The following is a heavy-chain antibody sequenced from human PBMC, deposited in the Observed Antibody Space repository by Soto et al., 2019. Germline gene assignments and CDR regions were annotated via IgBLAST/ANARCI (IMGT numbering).Heavy chain of an antibody. Sequence: SETLSLTCTVSGGPISSYYWSWIRQPPGKGLEWIGYIYYSGSTNYNPSLMSRVTISVDTSKNQVSLHLNSVTPDDTAVYYCARLIGNSWLDSWGQGTLVTVSS. CDR3: ARLIGNSWLDS. D-gene: IGHD1-26*01. CDR2: IYYSGST. V-gene: IGHV4-59*08. CDR1: GGPISSYY. J-gene: IGHJ5*01.